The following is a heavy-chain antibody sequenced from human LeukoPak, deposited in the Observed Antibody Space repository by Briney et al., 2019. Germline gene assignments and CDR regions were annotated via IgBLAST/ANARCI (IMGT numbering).Heavy chain of an antibody. J-gene: IGHJ6*03. CDR2: IYTSGST. CDR3: AREGYSSGWYRGDYYYYMDV. Sequence: SETLSQTCTFTVGFIIRYYWSSIRQPAAKELEWIGRIYTSGSTNYNPSLKSRVTMPVDTSKNQVYPKLSTVTAEAPAVECVAREGYSSGWYRGDYYYYMDVWGKGTTVTVSS. D-gene: IGHD6-19*01. CDR1: VGFIIRYY. V-gene: IGHV4-4*07.